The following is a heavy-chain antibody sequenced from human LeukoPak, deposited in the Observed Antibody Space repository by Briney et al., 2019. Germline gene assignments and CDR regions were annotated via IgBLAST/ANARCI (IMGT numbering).Heavy chain of an antibody. D-gene: IGHD1-20*01. V-gene: IGHV3-30*04. CDR3: ARRRYNWNAIDY. Sequence: GGSLRLSCAASGFTFSSYAMHWVRQAPGKGLEWVAVISYDGSNKYYADSVKGRFTISRDNSKNTLYLQMNSLRAGDTAVYYCARRRYNWNAIDYWGQGTLVTVSS. J-gene: IGHJ4*02. CDR1: GFTFSSYA. CDR2: ISYDGSNK.